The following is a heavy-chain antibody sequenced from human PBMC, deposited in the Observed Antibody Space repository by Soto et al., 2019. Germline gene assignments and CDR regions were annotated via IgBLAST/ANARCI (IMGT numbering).Heavy chain of an antibody. CDR3: ARREWELPSLSNYYFDY. CDR2: IYYSGST. CDR1: GGSISSSSYY. D-gene: IGHD1-26*01. Sequence: PSDTLSLTCTVSGGSISSSSYYWGWIRQPPGKGLEWIGSIYYSGSTYYNPSLKSRVTISVDTSKNQFSLKLSSVTAADTAVYYCARREWELPSLSNYYFDYWGQGTLVTVSS. J-gene: IGHJ4*02. V-gene: IGHV4-39*01.